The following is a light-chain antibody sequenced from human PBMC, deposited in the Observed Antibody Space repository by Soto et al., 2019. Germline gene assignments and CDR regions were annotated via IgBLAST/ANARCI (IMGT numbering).Light chain of an antibody. CDR3: QQLNSYPLT. V-gene: IGKV1-9*01. CDR2: AAS. J-gene: IGKJ4*01. Sequence: DIQLTQSPSFLPASVRDRVSITCRASQGISNYLAWYQQKPGKAPGLLMYAASTLQRGVSSRFSGSGSGTEFTLTISNLQPEDVATYYCQQLNSYPLTFSGGTKVEIK. CDR1: QGISNY.